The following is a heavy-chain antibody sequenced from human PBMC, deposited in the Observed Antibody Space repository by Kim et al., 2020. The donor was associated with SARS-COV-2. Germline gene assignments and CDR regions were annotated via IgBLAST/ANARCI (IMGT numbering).Heavy chain of an antibody. J-gene: IGHJ4*02. V-gene: IGHV4-31*03. CDR3: ARAGYSYGLAFDY. CDR2: IYYSGST. D-gene: IGHD5-18*01. CDR1: GGSISSGGYY. Sequence: SETLSLTCTVSGGSISSGGYYWSWIRQHPGKGLEWIGYIYYSGSTYYNPSLKSRVTISVDTSKNQFSLKLSSVTAADTAVYYCARAGYSYGLAFDYWGQGTLVTVSS.